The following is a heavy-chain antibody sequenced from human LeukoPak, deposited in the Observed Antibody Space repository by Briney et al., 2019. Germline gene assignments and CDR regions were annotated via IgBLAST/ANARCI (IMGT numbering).Heavy chain of an antibody. V-gene: IGHV3-30*02. CDR3: AKDQGTYGPYYFDY. Sequence: GGSLRLSCAASAFTFSSYGMHWVRQAPGKGLEWVAFIRYDGSNKYYADSVRGRFTISRDNSKNTLYLQINSLRAEDTAVYYCAKDQGTYGPYYFDYWGQGTLVTVSS. CDR1: AFTFSSYG. CDR2: IRYDGSNK. J-gene: IGHJ4*01. D-gene: IGHD3-10*01.